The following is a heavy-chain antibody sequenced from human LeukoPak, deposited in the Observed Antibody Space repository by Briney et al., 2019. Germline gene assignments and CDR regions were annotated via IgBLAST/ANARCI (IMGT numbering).Heavy chain of an antibody. V-gene: IGHV1-2*04. J-gene: IGHJ4*02. Sequence: ASVKVSCKASGYTFTGYYMHWVRQAPGQGLEWMGWINPNSGGTNYAQKFQGWVTMTRDTSISTAYMELSRLRSEDTAVYYCARDNLAVAGTGPFDYWGQGTLVTVSS. D-gene: IGHD6-19*01. CDR2: INPNSGGT. CDR3: ARDNLAVAGTGPFDY. CDR1: GYTFTGYY.